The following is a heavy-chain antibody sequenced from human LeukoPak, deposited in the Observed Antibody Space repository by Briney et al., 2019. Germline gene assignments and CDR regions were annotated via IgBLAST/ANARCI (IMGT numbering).Heavy chain of an antibody. D-gene: IGHD5-24*01. CDR2: IYSGGST. CDR1: GFTVSSNY. Sequence: GGSLRLSCAASGFTVSSNYMSWVRQAPGKGLEWVSVIYSGGSTYYADSVKGRFTISRDNSKNTLYLQMNSLRAEDTAVCYCARTRWLQAYYFDYWGQGTLVTVSS. J-gene: IGHJ4*02. CDR3: ARTRWLQAYYFDY. V-gene: IGHV3-66*01.